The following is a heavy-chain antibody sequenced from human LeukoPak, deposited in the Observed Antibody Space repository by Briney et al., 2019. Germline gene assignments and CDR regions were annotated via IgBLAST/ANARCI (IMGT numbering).Heavy chain of an antibody. CDR3: ARDRGSYPPVSFDY. D-gene: IGHD1-26*01. J-gene: IGHJ4*02. CDR1: GGTFSSYA. CDR2: INPSGGST. Sequence: ASVKVSCKASGGTFSSYAISWVRQAPGQGLEWMGIINPSGGSTNYAQKFQGRVTMTRDTSASTVYMELSSLRSEDTAVYYCARDRGSYPPVSFDYWGQGTLVTVSS. V-gene: IGHV1-46*01.